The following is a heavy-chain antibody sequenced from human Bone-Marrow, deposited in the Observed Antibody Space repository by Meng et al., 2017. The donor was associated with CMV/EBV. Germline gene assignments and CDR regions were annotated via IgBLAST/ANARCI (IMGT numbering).Heavy chain of an antibody. CDR3: AKEALGTIFGVDPFDY. J-gene: IGHJ4*02. V-gene: IGHV3-30*02. CDR2: IRYDGSNK. CDR1: GFTFSSYG. Sequence: GGSLRLSCAASGFTFSSYGMHWVRQAPGKGLEWVAFIRYDGSNKYYADSVKGRFTISRDNSKNTLYLQMNSLRAEDTAVYYCAKEALGTIFGVDPFDYWGQGTLVTVSS. D-gene: IGHD3-3*01.